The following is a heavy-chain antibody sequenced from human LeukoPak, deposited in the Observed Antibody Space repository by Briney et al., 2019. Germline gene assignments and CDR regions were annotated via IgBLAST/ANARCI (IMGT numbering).Heavy chain of an antibody. Sequence: SETLSLTCAVYGGSFSGYYWSWIRQPPGKGPEWIGEINHSGSTNYNPSLKSRVTISVDTSKNQFSLKLSSVTAADTAVYYCARVDSYGYLYYYYYGMDVWGQGTTVTVSS. CDR3: ARVDSYGYLYYYYYGMDV. V-gene: IGHV4-34*01. D-gene: IGHD5-18*01. CDR2: INHSGST. CDR1: GGSFSGYY. J-gene: IGHJ6*02.